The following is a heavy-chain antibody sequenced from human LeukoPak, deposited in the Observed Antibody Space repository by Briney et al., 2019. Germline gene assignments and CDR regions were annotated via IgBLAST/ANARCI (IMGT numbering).Heavy chain of an antibody. CDR3: ARDETSGSYFYYYYGMDV. V-gene: IGHV3-11*04. D-gene: IGHD1-26*01. CDR1: GFTFSDYY. J-gene: IGHJ6*02. Sequence: PGGSLRLSCAASGFTFSDYYMSWIRQAPGKGLEWVSYISSSGSTIYYADSVKGRFTISRDNAKNSLYLQMNSLRAEDTAVYYCARDETSGSYFYYYYGMDVWGQGTTVTVSS. CDR2: ISSSGSTI.